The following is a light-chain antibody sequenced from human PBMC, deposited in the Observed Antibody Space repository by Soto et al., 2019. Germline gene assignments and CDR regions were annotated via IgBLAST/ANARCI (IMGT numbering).Light chain of an antibody. CDR1: SSDIGAYNY. J-gene: IGLJ1*01. Sequence: QSVLTQPASVSGSPGQSITISCTGTSSDIGAYNYVSWYQQHPGKAPKLMIYAVTDRPSGVSSRFSGSKSANTASLTISGLQAEDEADYYCSSYTSSSTLFGTGTQLTVL. V-gene: IGLV2-14*01. CDR2: AVT. CDR3: SSYTSSSTL.